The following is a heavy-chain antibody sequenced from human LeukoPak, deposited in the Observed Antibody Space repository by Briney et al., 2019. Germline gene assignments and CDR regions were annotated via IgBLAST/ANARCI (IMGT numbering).Heavy chain of an antibody. CDR2: ISSGSSTI. J-gene: IGHJ4*02. D-gene: IGHD2-21*02. CDR3: ARGESSYCSGDCNFGY. CDR1: GFTFSDYY. Sequence: GGSLRPSCAASGFTFSDYYMSWIRQAPGKGMEWISYISSGSSTIYYADSVKGRFTISRDNAKKSLYLQMNSLRAEDTATYYCARGESSYCSGDCNFGYWGQGTLVTISS. V-gene: IGHV3-11*04.